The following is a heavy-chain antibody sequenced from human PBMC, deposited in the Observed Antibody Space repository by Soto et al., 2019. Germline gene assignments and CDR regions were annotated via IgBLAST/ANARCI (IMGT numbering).Heavy chain of an antibody. CDR2: VSAYNGNT. J-gene: IGHJ6*02. V-gene: IGHV1-18*04. D-gene: IGHD3-16*02. CDR1: GYTFTSCG. Sequence: EASVKVSCKAAGYTFTSCGISWVRQAPGQGLEWMGWVSAYNGNTNYAQKLQGRVTMTTDTSTSTAYMELRSLRSDDTAGYDCARDIIVIGSYCYSGMDFWRQGTTGSGS. CDR3: ARDIIVIGSYCYSGMDF.